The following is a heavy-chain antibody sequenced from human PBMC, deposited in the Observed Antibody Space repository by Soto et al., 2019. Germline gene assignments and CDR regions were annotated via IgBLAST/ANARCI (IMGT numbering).Heavy chain of an antibody. D-gene: IGHD6-19*01. CDR1: GFTFTSYA. CDR2: ISSYGADT. CDR3: VKEGYMRSDWYGQFDY. V-gene: IGHV3-64D*06. Sequence: GGSLRLSCSASGFTFTSYAMHWVRQAPGKGLEFVSAISSYGADTYYAASVKGRFAISRDNPKSTLYLQMSSLRAEDTALYYCVKEGYMRSDWYGQFDYWGQGALVTVSS. J-gene: IGHJ4*02.